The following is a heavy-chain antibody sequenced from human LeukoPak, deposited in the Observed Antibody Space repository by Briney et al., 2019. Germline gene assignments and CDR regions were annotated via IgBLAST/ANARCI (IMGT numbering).Heavy chain of an antibody. J-gene: IGHJ4*02. CDR3: ARDASGCEWWEYYFDY. V-gene: IGHV3-48*01. CDR2: ISISSSTI. CDR1: RFTLSTST. D-gene: IGHD1-26*01. Sequence: GRSLRLSCAPSRFTLSTSTMNWVRQAPGEGLEWVSYISISSSTIYYADSVKGRFTISRDNAKNSLYLQMNSLRAEDTAVYYCARDASGCEWWEYYFDYWGQGTLVTVSS.